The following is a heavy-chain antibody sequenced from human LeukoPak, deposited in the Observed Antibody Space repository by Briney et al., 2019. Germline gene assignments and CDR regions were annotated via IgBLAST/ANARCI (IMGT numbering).Heavy chain of an antibody. CDR1: GYTFTSYG. D-gene: IGHD3-16*02. Sequence: ASVKVSCKASGYTFTSYGISWVRQAPGQGLEWMGWISAYNGNTNYAQKLQGRVTMTTDTSTSTAYMELRSLRSDDTAVYYCARATDPFGGVIRGNAFDIWGQGTMVTVSS. V-gene: IGHV1-18*01. CDR2: ISAYNGNT. J-gene: IGHJ3*02. CDR3: ARATDPFGGVIRGNAFDI.